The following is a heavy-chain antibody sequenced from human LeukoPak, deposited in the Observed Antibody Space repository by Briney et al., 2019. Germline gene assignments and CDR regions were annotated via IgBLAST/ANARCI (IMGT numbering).Heavy chain of an antibody. CDR1: GYTFTTYY. CDR2: VNPTGGGT. D-gene: IGHD5-24*01. Sequence: ASVKVSCKASGYTFTTYYMHWVRQAPGQGLEWMGLVNPTGGGTSYAQKFQGRVTMTRDTSTSTVYMDLSSLRSEDTAVYYCARDLGDGYNYLYRGQGTLVTVSS. V-gene: IGHV1-46*01. J-gene: IGHJ4*02. CDR3: ARDLGDGYNYLY.